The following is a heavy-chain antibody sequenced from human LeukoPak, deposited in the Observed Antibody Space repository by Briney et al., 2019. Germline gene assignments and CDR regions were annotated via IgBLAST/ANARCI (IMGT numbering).Heavy chain of an antibody. J-gene: IGHJ3*02. CDR3: ASGGRRSGAFDI. V-gene: IGHV3-30*02. CDR2: IRNDVSNK. Sequence: GGSLRLSCAASGFTFRNYGMHWVRQAPGKGLEWVAFIRNDVSNKYYVDSVKGRFTISRDNSKNTLYLQMNSLRAEDTAVYYCASGGRRSGAFDIWGQGTMVTVSS. D-gene: IGHD3-16*01. CDR1: GFTFRNYG.